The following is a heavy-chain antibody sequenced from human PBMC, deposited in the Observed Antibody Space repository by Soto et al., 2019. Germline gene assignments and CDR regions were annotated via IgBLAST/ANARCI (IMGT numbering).Heavy chain of an antibody. D-gene: IGHD3-9*01. Sequence: PSETLSLTCTVPGGSISSSSYYWGWIRQPPGKGLEWIGSIYYSGSTYYNPSLKSRVTISVDTSKNQFSLKLSSVTAADTAVYYCAPGYYDILTGYYFPDYWGQGTLVTVSS. CDR1: GGSISSSSYY. CDR2: IYYSGST. CDR3: APGYYDILTGYYFPDY. J-gene: IGHJ4*02. V-gene: IGHV4-39*01.